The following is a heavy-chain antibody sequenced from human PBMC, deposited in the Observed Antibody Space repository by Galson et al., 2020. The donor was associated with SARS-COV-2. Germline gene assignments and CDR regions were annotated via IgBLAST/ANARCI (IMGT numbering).Heavy chain of an antibody. V-gene: IGHV4-59*01. D-gene: IGHD1-26*01. Sequence: SETLSPTCTVSVGTINTDHCSWLRQPPRKGKGWVGYKSDGWSTNYNPTPNSRVTISIDTSKNQFSLRLSSVTAADTAVYYCAGFRFYFRHYYDLDVWGQGTTVTVSS. J-gene: IGHJ6*02. CDR2: KSDGWST. CDR1: VGTINTDH. CDR3: AGFRFYFRHYYDLDV.